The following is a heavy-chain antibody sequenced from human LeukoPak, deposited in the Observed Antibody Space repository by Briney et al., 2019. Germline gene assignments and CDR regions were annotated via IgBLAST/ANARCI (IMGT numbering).Heavy chain of an antibody. D-gene: IGHD3-3*01. CDR1: GYTFTSYD. CDR3: ARGRWSIWSGYYHDQFDP. Sequence: ASVKVSCKASGYTFTSYDINWVRQATGQGLEWMGWMNPNSGNTGYAQKFQGRVTITRNTSISTAYMELSSLRSEDTAVYYCARGRWSIWSGYYHDQFDPWGQGTLVTVSS. V-gene: IGHV1-8*03. CDR2: MNPNSGNT. J-gene: IGHJ5*02.